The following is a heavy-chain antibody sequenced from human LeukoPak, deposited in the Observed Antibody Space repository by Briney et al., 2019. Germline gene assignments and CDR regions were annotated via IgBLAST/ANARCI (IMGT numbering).Heavy chain of an antibody. CDR1: GFTFGDYA. CDR2: IRSKAYGGTT. CDR3: TSRGDYGDYRHY. D-gene: IGHD4-17*01. V-gene: IGHV3-49*04. Sequence: GGSLRLSCTASGFTFGDYAMSWVRQAPGRGLEWVGFIRSKAYGGTTEYAASVKGRFTISRDDSKSIAYLQMNSLKTEDTAVYYCTSRGDYGDYRHYWGQGTLVTVSS. J-gene: IGHJ4*02.